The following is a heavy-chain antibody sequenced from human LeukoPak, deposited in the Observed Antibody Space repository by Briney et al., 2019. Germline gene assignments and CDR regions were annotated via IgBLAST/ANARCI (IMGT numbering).Heavy chain of an antibody. CDR2: IYSDGST. CDR1: GFTFSSYA. V-gene: IGHV3-53*01. J-gene: IGHJ3*02. D-gene: IGHD1-26*01. Sequence: GGSLRLSCAASGFTFSSYAMSWVRQAPGKGLEWVSEIYSDGSTYYAASVKGRFSISRDNSKNTVYPQMNSLRAEDRAVYYCARELREHGVFDIWGRGTMVTVSS. CDR3: ARELREHGVFDI.